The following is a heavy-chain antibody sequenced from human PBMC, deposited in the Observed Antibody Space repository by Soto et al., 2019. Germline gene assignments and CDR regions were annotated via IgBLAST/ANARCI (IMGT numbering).Heavy chain of an antibody. V-gene: IGHV1-2*02. CDR2: VSPNNGAT. CDR3: ARVEGSASLAGD. D-gene: IGHD3-16*01. Sequence: ASVKVSCKTSGYNFIAYYVHWVRQAPGQGLEWIGYVSPNNGATIYAQKFQGRVTLTRDTSISTAYMDLTRLTSDDTATYYCARVEGSASLAGDWGQGTQVTVSS. J-gene: IGHJ4*02. CDR1: GYNFIAYY.